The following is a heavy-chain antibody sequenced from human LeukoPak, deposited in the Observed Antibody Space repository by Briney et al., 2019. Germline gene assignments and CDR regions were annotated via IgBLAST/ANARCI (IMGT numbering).Heavy chain of an antibody. J-gene: IGHJ4*02. D-gene: IGHD2-15*01. CDR3: ARHRKYCSGGSCYRSFDY. CDR1: GGSFSGYY. V-gene: IGHV4-34*01. Sequence: SETLSLTCAVYGGSFSGYYWSWIRQPPGKGLEWIGEINHSGSTNYHPSLKSRVTISVDTSKNQFSLKLSSVTAADTAVYYCARHRKYCSGGSCYRSFDYWGQGTLVTVSS. CDR2: INHSGST.